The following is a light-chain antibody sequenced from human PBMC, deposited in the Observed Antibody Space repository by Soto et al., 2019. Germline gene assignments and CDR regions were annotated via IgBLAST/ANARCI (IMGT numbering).Light chain of an antibody. CDR2: GNS. V-gene: IGLV1-40*01. CDR1: SSNIGAGYD. J-gene: IGLJ1*01. CDR3: QSYDSSLSGSCV. Sequence: QSVLTQPPSVSGAPGQRVTISCTGSSSNIGAGYDVHWYQQLPGTAPKLLIYGNSNRPSGVPDRFSGSKSGTSASLAITGLQVEDEADYYCQSYDSSLSGSCVFGTGTKVTVL.